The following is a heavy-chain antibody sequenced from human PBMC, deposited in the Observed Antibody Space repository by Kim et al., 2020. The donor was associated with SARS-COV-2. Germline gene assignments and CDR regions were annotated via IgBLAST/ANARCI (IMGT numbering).Heavy chain of an antibody. CDR2: IDPSDSYT. CDR1: GYSFTNYW. D-gene: IGHD2-15*01. CDR3: ALTNCSGGTCLYYDMDV. V-gene: IGHV5-10-1*01. J-gene: IGHJ6*02. Sequence: GESLKISCKGAGYSFTNYWISWVRQMPGKGLEWMGRIDPSDSYTNYRPSFQGHVTISADKSISTAYLQWSSLKASDTAMYYCALTNCSGGTCLYYDMDVWGQGTTVTVSS.